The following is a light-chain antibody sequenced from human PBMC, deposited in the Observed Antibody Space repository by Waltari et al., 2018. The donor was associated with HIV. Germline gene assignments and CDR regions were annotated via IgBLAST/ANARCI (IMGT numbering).Light chain of an antibody. CDR2: TNN. CDR1: SSNIGSNY. Sequence: QSVLTQPPSASGTPGQRVTISCSGSSSNIGSNYVYWYQQLLGAAPKLLIYTNNRRPSGVPVRFSGSKSGTSASLAITGLRSEDEADYYCATWDDSLSGYVFGTGTKVTVL. J-gene: IGLJ1*01. V-gene: IGLV1-47*01. CDR3: ATWDDSLSGYV.